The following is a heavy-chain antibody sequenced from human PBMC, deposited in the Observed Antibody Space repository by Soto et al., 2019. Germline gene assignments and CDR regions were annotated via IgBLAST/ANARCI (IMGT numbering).Heavy chain of an antibody. CDR2: IYYNGNT. CDR1: GGSISNHY. Sequence: QVQLQESGPGLVKPSETLSLTCTVSGGSISNHYWSWIRQPPGKGLGWIGYIYYNGNTNYNPSLKSRVTMSVDTSKNQFSLKLSSVTAADTAVYYCARSNWYSEYWGQGTLVTVSS. CDR3: ARSNWYSEY. J-gene: IGHJ4*02. D-gene: IGHD7-27*01. V-gene: IGHV4-59*11.